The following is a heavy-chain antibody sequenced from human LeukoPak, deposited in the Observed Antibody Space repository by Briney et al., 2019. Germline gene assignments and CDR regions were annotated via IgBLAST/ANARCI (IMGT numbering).Heavy chain of an antibody. J-gene: IGHJ5*02. V-gene: IGHV4-34*01. D-gene: IGHD2-2*01. CDR3: ARGQYQPRSDP. CDR1: GGSFSGYY. Sequence: PSETLSLTCAVYGGSFSGYYWSWIRQSPGKGLEWIGEINHSGSTNYNPSLTSRVTISVDTSKNQFSLKLTSVTAADTAVYYCARGQYQPRSDPWGQGTLVTVSS. CDR2: INHSGST.